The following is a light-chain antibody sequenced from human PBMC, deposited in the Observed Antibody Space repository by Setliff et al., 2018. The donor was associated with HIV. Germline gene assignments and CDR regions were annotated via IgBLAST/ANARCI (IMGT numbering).Light chain of an antibody. CDR3: QQYLAYPWT. J-gene: IGKJ1*01. V-gene: IGKV1-5*03. CDR2: KAS. Sequence: DIQMTQSPSTLSASIGDTAIITCRASQSISIWLAWFQQKPGEAPKLLIYKASSLESGVPSRFSGSGSGTEFTLTITNLQPEDFATYYCQQYLAYPWTFGQGTKV. CDR1: QSISIW.